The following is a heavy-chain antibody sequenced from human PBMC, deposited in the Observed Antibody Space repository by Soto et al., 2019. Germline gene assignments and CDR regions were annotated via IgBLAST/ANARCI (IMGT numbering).Heavy chain of an antibody. CDR2: INLSNGKA. Sequence: QVQLVQSGVEVKKPGASVKVSCKASGYTFTRYGISWVRQAPGQGLEWMGWINLSNGKANYARNLQGRVTMTTDTSTTTASMKLRSLTSGDTAMYYCSRRAETKGWNGFGADKYYFDFWGQGTLVTVSS. J-gene: IGHJ4*02. CDR3: SRRAETKGWNGFGADKYYFDF. V-gene: IGHV1-18*01. CDR1: GYTFTRYG. D-gene: IGHD1-1*01.